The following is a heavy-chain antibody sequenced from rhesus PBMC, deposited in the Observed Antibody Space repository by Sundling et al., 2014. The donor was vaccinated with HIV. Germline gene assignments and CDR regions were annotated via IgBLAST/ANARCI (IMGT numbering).Heavy chain of an antibody. D-gene: IGHD2-27*01. CDR2: INTGGGST. J-gene: IGHJ4*01. CDR3: ASLEFCSGIHCRTFDY. CDR1: GFIFSSYG. V-gene: IGHV3S42*01. Sequence: EVQLVETGGGLVQPGGSLKLSCAASGFIFSSYGMSWVRQAPGKGLEWVSVINTGGGSTYYADSVKGRFTISRDNSKSTLSLQMNSLKTEDTAVYYCASLEFCSGIHCRTFDYWGQGVLVTVSS.